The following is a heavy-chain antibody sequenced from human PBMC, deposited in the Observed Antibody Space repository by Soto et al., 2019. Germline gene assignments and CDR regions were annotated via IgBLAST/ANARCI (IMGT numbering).Heavy chain of an antibody. J-gene: IGHJ4*02. CDR2: IYHSGST. Sequence: SETLSLTCAVSGGSISSGGYSCNWIRQPPGKGLEWIGYIYHSGSTYYNPSLKSRVTISVDRSKNQFSLKLSSVTAADTAVYYCARGDGDYHDGNGYLGRHWGQGTLVTVSS. V-gene: IGHV4-30-2*01. D-gene: IGHD3-22*01. CDR1: GGSISSGGYS. CDR3: ARGDGDYHDGNGYLGRH.